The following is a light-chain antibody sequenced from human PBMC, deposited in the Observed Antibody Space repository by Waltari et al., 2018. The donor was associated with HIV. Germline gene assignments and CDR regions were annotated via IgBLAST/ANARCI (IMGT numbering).Light chain of an antibody. Sequence: QSALTQPASVSGSPGQSITIPCTGTSTDVGRYNYVPWYQQHPGKAPKLMIYEVSNRPSGVSNRFSGSKSGNTASLTISGLQAEDEADYYCSSYTSSSTLYVFGTGTKVTVL. J-gene: IGLJ1*01. CDR1: STDVGRYNY. V-gene: IGLV2-14*01. CDR2: EVS. CDR3: SSYTSSSTLYV.